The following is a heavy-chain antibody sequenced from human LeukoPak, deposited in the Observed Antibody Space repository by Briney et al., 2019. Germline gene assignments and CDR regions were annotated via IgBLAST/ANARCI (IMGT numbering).Heavy chain of an antibody. V-gene: IGHV3-15*01. D-gene: IGHD1-26*01. CDR1: GFTFSSYW. CDR3: ITDPGEWEPI. J-gene: IGHJ3*02. CDR2: IKSKTDGGTT. Sequence: GGSLRLSCAASGFTFSSYWMNWVRQAPGKGLEWVGRIKSKTDGGTTDYGAPVKGRFIISRDDSKNTLYLQMNGLKIEDTAVYYCITDPGEWEPIWGQGTTVTVSS.